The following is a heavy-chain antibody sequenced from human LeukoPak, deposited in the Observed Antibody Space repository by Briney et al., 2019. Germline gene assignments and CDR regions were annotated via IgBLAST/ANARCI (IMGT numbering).Heavy chain of an antibody. J-gene: IGHJ5*02. D-gene: IGHD3-3*01. Sequence: PSETLSLTCNVSGGSISSYYWSWIRQPPGKGLEWIGYIYYSGSTNYNPSLKSRVTISVDTSKNQFSLKLSSVTAADTAVYYCARDLQKYDFWSGYYRLSYNWFDPWGQGTLVTVSS. CDR1: GGSISSYY. V-gene: IGHV4-59*01. CDR3: ARDLQKYDFWSGYYRLSYNWFDP. CDR2: IYYSGST.